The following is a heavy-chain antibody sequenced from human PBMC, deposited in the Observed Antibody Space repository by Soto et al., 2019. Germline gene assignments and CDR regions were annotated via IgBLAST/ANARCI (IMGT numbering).Heavy chain of an antibody. CDR2: IYYNDDR. Sequence: GPTLVNPTQTLTLTCTFSGFSFTTAVVAVGWIRQTPGGALEWLTLIYYNDDRRFSPSLKTRLTITGDTSKNQVVLSLTNVDPGDTATYFCAHSDGGYEIIYFDFWGQGIPVTVSS. D-gene: IGHD5-12*01. CDR3: AHSDGGYEIIYFDF. CDR1: GFSFTTAVVA. J-gene: IGHJ4*02. V-gene: IGHV2-5*01.